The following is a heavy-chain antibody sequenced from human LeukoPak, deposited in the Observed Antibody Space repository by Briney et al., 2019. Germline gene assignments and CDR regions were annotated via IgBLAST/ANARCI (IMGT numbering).Heavy chain of an antibody. V-gene: IGHV6-1*01. Sequence: SQTLSLTCAISGDSVSNKDAAWNWIRQSPSRGLEWLGRTYYRSTWSNDYAVSVRSRITISPDTSKNQFSLQLRSVTPDDTAVYYCARQSLGYVDYWGQGSRVTVSS. J-gene: IGHJ4*02. D-gene: IGHD2-15*01. CDR1: GDSVSNKDAA. CDR2: TYYRSTWSN. CDR3: ARQSLGYVDY.